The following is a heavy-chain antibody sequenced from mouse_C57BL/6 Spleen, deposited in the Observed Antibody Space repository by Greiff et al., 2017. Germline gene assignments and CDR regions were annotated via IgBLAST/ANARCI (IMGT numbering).Heavy chain of an antibody. V-gene: IGHV1-50*01. CDR1: GYTFTSYW. CDR3: ARRKKGYDGGGAMDD. CDR2: IDPSDSYT. D-gene: IGHD2-2*01. J-gene: IGHJ4*01. Sequence: QVQLQQPGAELVKPGASVKLSCKASGYTFTSYWMQWVKQRPGQGLEWIGEIDPSDSYTNYNQKFKGKATLTVDTSSSTAYMQLSSLTSEDSAVYYCARRKKGYDGGGAMDDWGQGTSVTVSS.